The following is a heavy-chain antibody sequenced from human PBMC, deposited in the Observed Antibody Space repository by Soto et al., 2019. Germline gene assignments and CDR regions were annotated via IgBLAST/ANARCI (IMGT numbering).Heavy chain of an antibody. CDR3: ARDWIVVVPAASGPRWFDP. J-gene: IGHJ5*02. D-gene: IGHD2-2*01. V-gene: IGHV1-69*01. CDR2: IIPIFGTA. Sequence: QVQLVQSGAEVKKPGSSVKVSCKASGGTFSSYAISWVRQAPGQGLEWMGGIIPIFGTANYAQKFQGRVTITADEYTSTAYMELISLRSEDTAVYYCARDWIVVVPAASGPRWFDPWGQGTMVTVSS. CDR1: GGTFSSYA.